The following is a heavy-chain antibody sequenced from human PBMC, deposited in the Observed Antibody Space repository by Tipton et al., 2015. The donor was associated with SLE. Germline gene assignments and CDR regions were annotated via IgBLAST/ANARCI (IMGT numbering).Heavy chain of an antibody. J-gene: IGHJ4*02. Sequence: TLSHTCIVSGDSISSSSYYWGWIRQPPGKGLEWVGTVYYTGNTFYNPSLKSRVTISVDTSKNQFSLNLSSVTAADTAVYYCARDEYRYDTTGYHLLGHFDFWGQGTLVTVSS. V-gene: IGHV4-39*07. D-gene: IGHD3-22*01. CDR2: VYYTGNT. CDR1: GDSISSSSYY. CDR3: ARDEYRYDTTGYHLLGHFDF.